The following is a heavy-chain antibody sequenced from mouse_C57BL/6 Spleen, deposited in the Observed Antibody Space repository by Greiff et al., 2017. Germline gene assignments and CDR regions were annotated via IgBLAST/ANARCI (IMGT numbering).Heavy chain of an antibody. CDR3: ARSRDGYWYFDV. V-gene: IGHV1-50*01. J-gene: IGHJ1*03. Sequence: VQLQQPGAELVKPGASVKLSCKASGYTFTSYWMQWVKQRPGQGLEWIGEIDPSDSYTNYNQKFKGKATLTVDTSSSTAYMQLSSLTSEDSAVYYCARSRDGYWYFDVWGTGTTVTVSS. CDR1: GYTFTSYW. D-gene: IGHD2-3*01. CDR2: IDPSDSYT.